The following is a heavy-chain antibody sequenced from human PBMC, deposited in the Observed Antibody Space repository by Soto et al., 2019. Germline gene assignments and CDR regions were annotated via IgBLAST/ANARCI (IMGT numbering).Heavy chain of an antibody. CDR3: AGELGYYDSSGPPGPRGRTSCWGATSWFDP. D-gene: IGHD3-22*01. CDR2: INAGDGNT. CDR1: GYTFTSYA. V-gene: IGHV1-3*01. Sequence: ASVKVSCKASGYTFTSYAMHWVRQAPGQRLEWMGWINAGDGNTKYSQKFQGRVTITRDTSASTAYMELSSLRSEDTAVYYCAGELGYYDSSGPPGPRGRTSCWGATSWFDPWGQG. J-gene: IGHJ5*02.